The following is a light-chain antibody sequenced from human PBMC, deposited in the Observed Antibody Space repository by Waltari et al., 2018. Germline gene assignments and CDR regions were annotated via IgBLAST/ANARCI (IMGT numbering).Light chain of an antibody. V-gene: IGLV2-11*01. CDR1: SSDLGAYNS. CDR2: YVN. Sequence: QSALPQPRSVSGSPGQSVTISCTGTSSDLGAYNSTPWYQHHPGKAPKLIIYYVNKRPSGVPDRFSGSRSGYTASLTISGLQTADEADFYCCAYVGTSALYVFGTGTKVTVL. J-gene: IGLJ1*01. CDR3: CAYVGTSALYV.